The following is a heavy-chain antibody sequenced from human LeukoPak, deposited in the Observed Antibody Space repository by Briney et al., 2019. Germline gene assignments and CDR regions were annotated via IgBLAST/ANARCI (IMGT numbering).Heavy chain of an antibody. V-gene: IGHV3-30*18. CDR2: ISYDGSNE. CDR3: AKDRWLPFDY. D-gene: IGHD6-19*01. CDR1: GFTFSSYD. J-gene: IGHJ4*02. Sequence: PGGSLRLSCAASGFTFSSYDMHWVRQAPGKGLEWVAVISYDGSNEYYADSVKGRFTISRDNSKNTLYLQMNSLRVEDTAVYYCAKDRWLPFDYWSQGTLVTVSS.